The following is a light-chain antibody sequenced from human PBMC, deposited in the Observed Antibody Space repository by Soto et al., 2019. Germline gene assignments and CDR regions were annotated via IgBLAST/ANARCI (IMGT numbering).Light chain of an antibody. CDR1: SSDVGGYNY. CDR2: EVS. V-gene: IGLV2-8*01. J-gene: IGLJ1*01. Sequence: QSALTQPPSASGSPGQSVTISCTGTSSDVGGYNYVSWYQQHPGKAPKLMIYEVSERPSGVPDRFSGSKSSNTASLTVSGLQAEDEADYYCSSYAGSNNFVFGTWTQLTFL. CDR3: SSYAGSNNFV.